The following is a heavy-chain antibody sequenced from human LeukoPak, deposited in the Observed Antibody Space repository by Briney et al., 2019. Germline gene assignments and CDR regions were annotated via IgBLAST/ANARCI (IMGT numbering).Heavy chain of an antibody. J-gene: IGHJ4*02. CDR1: GFTFSSYA. D-gene: IGHD3-16*02. V-gene: IGHV3-30*04. Sequence: GGSLRLSCAASGFTFSSYAMHWVRQAPGKGLEWVTTISYDVNSKYYADSVKGRFTISRDNSKNTLYLQMSSLRADDTAVYYCARETTWGNARYHFDYWGQGTLVTVSS. CDR3: ARETTWGNARYHFDY. CDR2: ISYDVNSK.